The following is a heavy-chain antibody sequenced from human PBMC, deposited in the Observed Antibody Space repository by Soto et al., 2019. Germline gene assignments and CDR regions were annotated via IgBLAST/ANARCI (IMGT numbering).Heavy chain of an antibody. Sequence: EVPLLESGGGVVQPGGSLRLSCAASGFTVSSYAMSWVRQAPGKGLEWVSAISGSGGSTYYADSVKGRFTISRDNSKNTLYLQMNSLGAVDTAVYYCAEGTSGWYPYTDIDYWGQGNLVTVSS. CDR3: AEGTSGWYPYTDIDY. V-gene: IGHV3-23*01. J-gene: IGHJ4*02. D-gene: IGHD6-19*01. CDR2: ISGSGGST. CDR1: GFTVSSYA.